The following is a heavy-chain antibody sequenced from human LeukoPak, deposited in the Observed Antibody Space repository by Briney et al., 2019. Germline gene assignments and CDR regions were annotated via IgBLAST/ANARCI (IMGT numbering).Heavy chain of an antibody. J-gene: IGHJ4*02. V-gene: IGHV3-33*01. D-gene: IGHD6-6*01. CDR3: ARDLRVYSSSSPFDY. Sequence: GGSLRLSCAASGFTFSSYGMHWVRQAPGKGLEWVAVIWYDENNKHCADSVKGRFTISRDNSKNTVYLQMNSLRAEDTAVYYCARDLRVYSSSSPFDYWGQGTLVTVSS. CDR1: GFTFSSYG. CDR2: IWYDENNK.